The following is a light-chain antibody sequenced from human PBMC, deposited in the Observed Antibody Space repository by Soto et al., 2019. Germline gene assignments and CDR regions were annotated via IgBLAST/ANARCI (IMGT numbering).Light chain of an antibody. CDR1: QSISSW. CDR2: DAS. V-gene: IGKV1-5*01. CDR3: QRYKSYLLN. J-gene: IGKJ4*01. Sequence: DIQMTQSPSTLSASVGDRVTITCRASQSISSWLAWYQQKPGKAPKLLIYDASSLESGVPSRIIGSVAGTQDTLTISSQQSHDFATQYNQRYKSYLLNFGGGTKVEIK.